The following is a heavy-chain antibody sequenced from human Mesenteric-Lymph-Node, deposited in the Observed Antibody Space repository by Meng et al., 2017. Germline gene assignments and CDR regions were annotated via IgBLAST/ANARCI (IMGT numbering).Heavy chain of an antibody. Sequence: GGSLRLSCAASGFTFSSYAMSWVRQAPGKGLEWVASIRQDGNEKYYVDSVKGRFTISRDNAKNSLYLQMNSLRAEDTAVYYCARIQWELLSHGAFDIWGQGTMVTVSS. D-gene: IGHD1-26*01. CDR2: IRQDGNEK. J-gene: IGHJ3*02. CDR1: GFTFSSYA. V-gene: IGHV3-7*01. CDR3: ARIQWELLSHGAFDI.